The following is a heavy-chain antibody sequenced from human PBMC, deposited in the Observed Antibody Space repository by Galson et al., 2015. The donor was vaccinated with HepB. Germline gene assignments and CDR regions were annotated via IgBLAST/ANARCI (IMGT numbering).Heavy chain of an antibody. J-gene: IGHJ6*03. CDR3: ARAMRTTVTTIYYYYMDV. Sequence: SVKVSCKASGYTFTSYAMNWVRQAPGQGLEWMGWINTNTGNPTYAQGFTGRFVFSLDTSVSTAYLQISSLKAEDTAVYYCARAMRTTVTTIYYYYMDVWGKGTTVTVSS. V-gene: IGHV7-4-1*02. CDR1: GYTFTSYA. D-gene: IGHD4-17*01. CDR2: INTNTGNP.